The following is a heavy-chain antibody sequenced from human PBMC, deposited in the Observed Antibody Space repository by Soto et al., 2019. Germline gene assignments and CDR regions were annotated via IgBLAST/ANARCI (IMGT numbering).Heavy chain of an antibody. CDR2: INSDGSST. J-gene: IGHJ3*01. D-gene: IGHD1-26*01. Sequence: GGSLRLSCAASGCTFNSYWIHWVRQAAGKGLVWVSRINSDGSSTSHADSVEGRFTISRDNAKNTVDLQMNSVRVEDTAVYYCARGDRGAFDLWGQGTVVTVSS. CDR1: GCTFNSYW. V-gene: IGHV3-74*01. CDR3: ARGDRGAFDL.